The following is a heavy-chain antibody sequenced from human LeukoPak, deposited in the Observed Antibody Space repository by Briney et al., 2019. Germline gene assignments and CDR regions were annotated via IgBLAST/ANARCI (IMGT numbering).Heavy chain of an antibody. CDR3: ARDYVSPHYYGSGSYYQEPRDH. CDR2: ISSSSSTI. J-gene: IGHJ4*02. D-gene: IGHD3-10*01. V-gene: IGHV3-48*02. Sequence: GGSLRLSCAASGFTFSSYSMNWVRQAPGKGLEWVSYISSSSSTIYYADSVKGRFTISRDNAKNSLYLQMNSLRDEDTAVYYCARDYVSPHYYGSGSYYQEPRDHWGQGTLVTVSS. CDR1: GFTFSSYS.